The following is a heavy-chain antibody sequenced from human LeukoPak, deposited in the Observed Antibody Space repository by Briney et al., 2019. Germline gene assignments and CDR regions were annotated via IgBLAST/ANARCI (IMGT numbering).Heavy chain of an antibody. CDR1: GGSISSTSDY. Sequence: SETLSLTCSVSGGSISSTSDYWGWIRQSPGKGLEWIGTIYYSGSTYYNPSLKSRVTISVDTSKNQFSLKLNSVTAADTAVYYCARRTTWSFDCWGQGTLVTVSS. D-gene: IGHD6-13*01. CDR2: IYYSGST. V-gene: IGHV4-39*01. J-gene: IGHJ4*02. CDR3: ARRTTWSFDC.